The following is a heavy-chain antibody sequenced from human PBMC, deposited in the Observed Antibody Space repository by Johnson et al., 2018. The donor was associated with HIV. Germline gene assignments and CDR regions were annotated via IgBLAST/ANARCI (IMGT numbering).Heavy chain of an antibody. J-gene: IGHJ3*02. CDR2: INWNGGST. CDR3: ARPLQFLEWSDAFDM. CDR1: GFTFDDYG. Sequence: VQLVESGGGVVRPGGSLRLSCAASGFTFDDYGMSWVRQAPGKGLEWVSGINWNGGSTGYADSVKGRFTISRVNAKNSLYLQMNSLRAEDTAFYYCARPLQFLEWSDAFDMWGQGTMVTVSS. V-gene: IGHV3-20*04. D-gene: IGHD3-3*01.